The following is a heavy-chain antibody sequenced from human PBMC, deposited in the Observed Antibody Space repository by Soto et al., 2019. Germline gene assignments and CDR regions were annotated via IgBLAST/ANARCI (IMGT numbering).Heavy chain of an antibody. CDR3: ARARYDILTGYSISDY. J-gene: IGHJ4*02. CDR1: GYTFTSYG. CDR2: ISAYNGNT. D-gene: IGHD3-9*01. V-gene: IGHV1-18*01. Sequence: ASVKVSCKASGYTFTSYGISWVRQAPGQGLEWMGWISAYNGNTNYAQKLQGRVTMTTDTSTSTAYMELRSLRSDDTAVYYCARARYDILTGYSISDYWGQGTLVTVSS.